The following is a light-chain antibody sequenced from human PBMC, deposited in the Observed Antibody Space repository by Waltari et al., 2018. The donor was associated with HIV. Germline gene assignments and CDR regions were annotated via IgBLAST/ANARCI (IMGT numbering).Light chain of an antibody. V-gene: IGLV3-21*01. CDR3: QAWDSTSDHSV. CDR2: YYD. J-gene: IGLJ1*01. Sequence: SYVLTQPPSVSAAPGRTATITCGGNTMGGKGGHGYQQQPGQAPVLVINYYDARPSGIPERFSGSNSGNTATLTISRVESGDEADYYCQAWDSTSDHSVFGTGTKFTVL. CDR1: TMGGKG.